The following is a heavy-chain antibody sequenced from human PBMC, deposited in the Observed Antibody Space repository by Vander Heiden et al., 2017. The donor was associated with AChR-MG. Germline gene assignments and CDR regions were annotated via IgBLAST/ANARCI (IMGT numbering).Heavy chain of an antibody. CDR3: ARGYSVTMIVVVKFDY. Sequence: QLQLQESGPGLVKPSETLSLTCTVSGGSIRSSSYYWGWIRQPPGKGLGWIGSIYYSGSTYYNPSLKSRVTISVDTSKNQFSLKLSSVTAADTAVYYCARGYSVTMIVVVKFDYWGQGTLVTVSS. V-gene: IGHV4-39*01. CDR2: IYYSGST. D-gene: IGHD3-22*01. J-gene: IGHJ4*02. CDR1: GGSIRSSSYY.